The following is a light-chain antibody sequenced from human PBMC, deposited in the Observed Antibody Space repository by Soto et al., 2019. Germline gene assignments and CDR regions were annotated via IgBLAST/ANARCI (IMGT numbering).Light chain of an antibody. V-gene: IGKV3-11*01. Sequence: EIVLTQSPATLSLSPGERATLSCRASQSVSSYLAWYQQKPGQAPRLLIYDASNRATGIPARFSGSGSGTDFTLNISILEPEDFAVYYCQQRSNWPPITFGQGTRLEIK. CDR3: QQRSNWPPIT. CDR1: QSVSSY. CDR2: DAS. J-gene: IGKJ5*01.